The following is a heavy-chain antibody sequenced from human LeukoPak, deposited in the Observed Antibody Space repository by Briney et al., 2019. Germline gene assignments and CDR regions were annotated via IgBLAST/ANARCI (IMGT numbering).Heavy chain of an antibody. Sequence: GASVKVSCKVSGYTLTGQYMHWVRQAPGKGLEWMGGLDPEDGGTNYAQKFQDRVTMTEDTSTDTDYMELSSLRSDDTAVYYCATLGVYYDCGGYFGLGAFYGWGEQRMVTVSS. V-gene: IGHV1-24*01. J-gene: IGHJ3*01. CDR2: LDPEDGGT. CDR3: ATLGVYYDCGGYFGLGAFYG. CDR1: GYTLTGQY. D-gene: IGHD3-22*01.